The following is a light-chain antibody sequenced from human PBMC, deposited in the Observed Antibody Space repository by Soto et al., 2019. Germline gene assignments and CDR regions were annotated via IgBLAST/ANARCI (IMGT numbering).Light chain of an antibody. J-gene: IGLJ1*01. Sequence: QPVLTQPPSASGSPGQSVAISCTGTSSDVGGYNYVSWYQQHPGKAPKLMIYEVNKRPSGVPDRFSGPKSGNTASLTVSGLQAEDEADYYCSSYAGSSNVFGTGTKLTVL. CDR2: EVN. CDR3: SSYAGSSNV. V-gene: IGLV2-8*01. CDR1: SSDVGGYNY.